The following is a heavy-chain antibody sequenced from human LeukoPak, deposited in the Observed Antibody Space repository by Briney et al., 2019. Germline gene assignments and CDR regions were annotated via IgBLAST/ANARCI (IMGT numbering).Heavy chain of an antibody. D-gene: IGHD1-20*01. V-gene: IGHV1-69*13. CDR2: IIPIFGTA. J-gene: IGHJ4*02. Sequence: ASVKVSCKASGGTFSSYAISWVRQAPGQGLEWMGGIIPIFGTANYAQKFQGRVTITADESTSTAYMELSSLRSEDTAVYYCARAEYNWNDEFSYWGQGTLVTVSS. CDR1: GGTFSSYA. CDR3: ARAEYNWNDEFSY.